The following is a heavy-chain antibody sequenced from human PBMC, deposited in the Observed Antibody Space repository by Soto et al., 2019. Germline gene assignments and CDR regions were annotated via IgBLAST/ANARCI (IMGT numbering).Heavy chain of an antibody. J-gene: IGHJ4*02. CDR1: GFTFSDFY. CDR3: ATRYCSGGSCYSAALGY. Sequence: GGSLRLSCAASGFTFSDFYMSWIRQAPGKGLEWVSYISSSGSTIYYADSVKGRFTISRDNAKNSLYLQTNSLRAEDTAVYYCATRYCSGGSCYSAALGYWGQGTLVTVSS. CDR2: ISSSGSTI. V-gene: IGHV3-11*01. D-gene: IGHD2-15*01.